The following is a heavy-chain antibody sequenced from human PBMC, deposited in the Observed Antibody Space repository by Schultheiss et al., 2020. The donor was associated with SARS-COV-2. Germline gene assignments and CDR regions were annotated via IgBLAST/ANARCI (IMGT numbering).Heavy chain of an antibody. J-gene: IGHJ5*02. CDR3: ARRYSGSSNWFDP. Sequence: GGSLRLSCAASGFTFSNAWMSWVRQAPGKGLEWVSSISSSSSYIYYADSVKGRFTISRDNAKNSLYLQMNSLRAEDTAVYYCARRYSGSSNWFDPWGQGTLVTVSS. CDR1: GFTFSNAW. V-gene: IGHV3-21*01. CDR2: ISSSSSYI. D-gene: IGHD1-26*01.